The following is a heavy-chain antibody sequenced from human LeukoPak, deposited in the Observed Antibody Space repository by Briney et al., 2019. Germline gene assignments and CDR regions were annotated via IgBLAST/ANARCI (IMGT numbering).Heavy chain of an antibody. CDR3: AKDRRYSGYE. D-gene: IGHD5-12*01. J-gene: IGHJ4*02. Sequence: GGSLRLSCAASGFTVSSNYMSWVRQAPGKGLEWVAVISYDGSNKYYADSMKGRFTISRDSSKNTLYLQMNSLSAEDTAVYYCAKDRRYSGYEWGQGTLVSVSS. CDR2: ISYDGSNK. CDR1: GFTVSSNY. V-gene: IGHV3-30*18.